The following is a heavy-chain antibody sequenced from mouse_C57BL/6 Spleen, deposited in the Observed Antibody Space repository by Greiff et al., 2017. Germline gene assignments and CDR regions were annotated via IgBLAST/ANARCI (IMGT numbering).Heavy chain of an antibody. CDR3: AREPHYYGSSDYYAMDY. CDR1: GYTFTSYG. J-gene: IGHJ4*01. Sequence: VQLQESGAELARPGASVKLSCKASGYTFTSYGISWVKQRTGQGLEWIGEIYPRSGNTYYNEKFKGKATLTADKSSSTAYMELRSLTSEDSAVYCCAREPHYYGSSDYYAMDYWGQGTSVTVSS. D-gene: IGHD1-1*01. V-gene: IGHV1-81*01. CDR2: IYPRSGNT.